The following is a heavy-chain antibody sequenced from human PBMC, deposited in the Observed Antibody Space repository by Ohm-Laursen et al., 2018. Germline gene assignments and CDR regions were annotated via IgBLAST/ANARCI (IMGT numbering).Heavy chain of an antibody. V-gene: IGHV3-7*01. J-gene: IGHJ4*02. CDR2: IKQDGSEK. CDR3: ARDPSSYGDYSDY. Sequence: SLRLSCAASAFTFSSSWMHWVCQAPEKGLEWVANIKQDGSEKYYVDSVKGRFTISRDNAKNSLYLQMNSLRAEDTAVYYCARDPSSYGDYSDYWGQGTLVTVSS. CDR1: AFTFSSSW. D-gene: IGHD4-17*01.